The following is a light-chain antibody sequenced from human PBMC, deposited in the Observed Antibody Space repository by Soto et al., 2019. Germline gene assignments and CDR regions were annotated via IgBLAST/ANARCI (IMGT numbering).Light chain of an antibody. J-gene: IGKJ2*01. CDR1: QDISNY. Sequence: IQITQSPSSLSAYVGDRVTITCQASQDISNYLNWYQQKPGKAPKLLIYDASNLETGVPSRLSGSGSGTDFTFTIRSLQPEDIATYYCQQYNSLYTFGQGTKVDIK. CDR2: DAS. V-gene: IGKV1-33*01. CDR3: QQYNSLYT.